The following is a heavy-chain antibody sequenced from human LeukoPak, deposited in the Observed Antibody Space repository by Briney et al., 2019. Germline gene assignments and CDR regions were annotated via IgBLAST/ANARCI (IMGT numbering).Heavy chain of an antibody. D-gene: IGHD3-22*01. J-gene: IGHJ4*02. V-gene: IGHV4-61*02. CDR1: GGSISSGSYY. CDR2: IYTSGST. CDR3: ARDLRLSQYYYDSSGSDFRGY. Sequence: SQTLSLTCTVSGGSISSGSYYWSWIRQPAGKGLEWIGRIYTSGSTNYNPSLKSRVTISVDTSKNQFSLKLSSVTAADTAVYYCARDLRLSQYYYDSSGSDFRGYWGQGTLVTVSS.